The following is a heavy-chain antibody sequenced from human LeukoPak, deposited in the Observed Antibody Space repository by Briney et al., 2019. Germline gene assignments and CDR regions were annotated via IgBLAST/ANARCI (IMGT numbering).Heavy chain of an antibody. Sequence: GGSLRLSCAASGFTFSTYGMHWVRQAPGKGLEWVAFIRYDGSNKYYADSVKGRFTISRDNSKNTLYLQMNSLRSDDTAVYYCARDPSITGSTGLGAFDIWGQGTMVTVSS. V-gene: IGHV3-30*02. CDR1: GFTFSTYG. D-gene: IGHD1-20*01. CDR3: ARDPSITGSTGLGAFDI. J-gene: IGHJ3*02. CDR2: IRYDGSNK.